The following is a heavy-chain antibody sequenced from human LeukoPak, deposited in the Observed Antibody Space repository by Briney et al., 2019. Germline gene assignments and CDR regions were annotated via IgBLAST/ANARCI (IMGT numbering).Heavy chain of an antibody. D-gene: IGHD6-19*01. CDR3: AKDARRSSGWYFFDH. CDR2: ISDGGSRT. V-gene: IGHV3-23*01. J-gene: IGHJ4*02. Sequence: GGSLRRSCAASGFVFSSQDMGWVRQAPGKGLEWVSAISDGGSRTYYADSVKGRFTTSRDNSKNTLHLQMNSLRAEDTAVYYCAKDARRSSGWYFFDHWGQGTLVTVSS. CDR1: GFVFSSQD.